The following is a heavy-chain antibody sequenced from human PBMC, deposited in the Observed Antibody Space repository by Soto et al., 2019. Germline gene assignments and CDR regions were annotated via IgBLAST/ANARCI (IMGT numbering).Heavy chain of an antibody. CDR2: ISDRGDTT. CDR3: AKDKPGTTSFDY. V-gene: IGHV3-23*01. Sequence: LRLSCAASGFTTSSNAMYWVRQAPGKGLEWVSGISDRGDTTHYADSVKGRFTISRDTSKNTLYLQLNTLRADDTAVYYCAKDKPGTTSFDYWGQGTLVTVSS. CDR1: GFTTSSNA. J-gene: IGHJ4*02. D-gene: IGHD1-1*01.